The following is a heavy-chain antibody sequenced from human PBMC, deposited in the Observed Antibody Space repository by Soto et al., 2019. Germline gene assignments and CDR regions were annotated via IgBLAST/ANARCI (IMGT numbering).Heavy chain of an antibody. Sequence: GESLKISCAASGFTFSSYAMSWVRQAPGKGLEWVSAISGSGGSTYYADSVKGRFTISRDNSKNTLYLQMNSLRAEDTAVYYCAKDPSRGAGAFDIWGQGTMVTVSS. V-gene: IGHV3-23*01. CDR2: ISGSGGST. J-gene: IGHJ3*02. D-gene: IGHD1-26*01. CDR1: GFTFSSYA. CDR3: AKDPSRGAGAFDI.